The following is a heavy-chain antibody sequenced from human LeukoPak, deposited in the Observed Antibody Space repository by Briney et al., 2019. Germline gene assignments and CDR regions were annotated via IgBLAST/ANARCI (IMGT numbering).Heavy chain of an antibody. CDR2: ISYDGINK. CDR1: GFTFSDYG. CDR3: AKDRAAARLWYYFDY. Sequence: GGSLRLSCAASGFTFSDYGMHWVRRAPGKGLEWVAVISYDGINKYYADSVKGRFTIARDNTNNTLYLQMNSLRAEDTAVYYCAKDRAAARLWYYFDYWGQGTLVTVSS. V-gene: IGHV3-30*18. D-gene: IGHD6-6*01. J-gene: IGHJ4*02.